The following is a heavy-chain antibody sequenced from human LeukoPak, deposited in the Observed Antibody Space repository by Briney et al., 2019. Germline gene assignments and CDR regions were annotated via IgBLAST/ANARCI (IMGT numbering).Heavy chain of an antibody. Sequence: GGSLRLSCSTSGFSFGDYPMSWFRQAPGKGLEWLGFIRSKAYGGTTEYAASVKGRFTISRDDSKSIAYLQMNSLKTEDTAVYYCTSVRWLQSIWGQGTMVTVSS. CDR1: GFSFGDYP. V-gene: IGHV3-49*03. J-gene: IGHJ3*02. D-gene: IGHD5-24*01. CDR3: TSVRWLQSI. CDR2: IRSKAYGGTT.